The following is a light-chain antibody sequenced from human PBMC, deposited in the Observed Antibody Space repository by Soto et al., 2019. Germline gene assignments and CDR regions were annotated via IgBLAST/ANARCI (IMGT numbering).Light chain of an antibody. CDR3: AAWYGSLNNVL. CDR2: GNN. CDR1: GSSIGTNT. J-gene: IGLJ2*01. Sequence: QPVLTQPPSASGTPGQRVTISCSGSGSSIGTNTVNWYRQLPGTAPKLLIYGNNQRPSGVRDRFSCSKSGPSASLAISWLQSEDEAEYYCAAWYGSLNNVLFGGGTKLTVL. V-gene: IGLV1-44*01.